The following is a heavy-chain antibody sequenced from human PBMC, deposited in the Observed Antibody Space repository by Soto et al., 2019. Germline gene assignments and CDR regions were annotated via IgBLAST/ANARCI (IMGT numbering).Heavy chain of an antibody. CDR3: ARATMYYYYYYMDV. D-gene: IGHD3-10*01. CDR1: GFTFSDYY. CDR2: MSSSGSTI. Sequence: QVQLVESGGGLVKPWGSLRLSCAASGFTFSDYYMSWIRQAPGKGLEWVSYMSSSGSTIYYADSVKGRFTISRDNAKNSLYLQMNSLRAEDTAVYYCARATMYYYYYYMDVWGKGTTVTVSS. J-gene: IGHJ6*03. V-gene: IGHV3-11*01.